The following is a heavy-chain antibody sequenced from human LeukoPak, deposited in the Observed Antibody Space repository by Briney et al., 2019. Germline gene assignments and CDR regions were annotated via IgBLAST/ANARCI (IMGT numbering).Heavy chain of an antibody. CDR2: ISSRGDT. CDR1: GGSITNYY. V-gene: IGHV4-4*07. Sequence: SETLSLTCIVSGGSITNYYWSWIRQPAGKGLQWIGRISSRGDTYYNPSLKSRVIMSVDTSKNQFSLKLHSLTAADTAVYYCAREYGDFDYWGRGTLVTVSS. D-gene: IGHD4-17*01. J-gene: IGHJ4*02. CDR3: AREYGDFDY.